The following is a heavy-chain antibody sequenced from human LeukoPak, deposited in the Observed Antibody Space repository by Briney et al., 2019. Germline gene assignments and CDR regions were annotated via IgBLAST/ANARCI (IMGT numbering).Heavy chain of an antibody. CDR1: GITLSNYG. V-gene: IGHV3-23*01. D-gene: IGHD3-22*01. CDR2: ISGSGGGT. J-gene: IGHJ4*02. CDR3: AKRGVVIRVILVGFHKEAYYFDS. Sequence: GGSLRLSCAVSGITLSNYGMSWVRQAPGKGLEWVAGISGSGGGTNYADSVKGRFTISRDNRKNTLYLQMNCLRAEDTAVYFCAKRGVVIRVILVGFHKEAYYFDSWSQGALVTVSS.